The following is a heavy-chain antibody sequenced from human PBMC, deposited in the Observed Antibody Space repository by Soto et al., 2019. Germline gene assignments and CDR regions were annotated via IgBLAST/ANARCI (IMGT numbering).Heavy chain of an antibody. J-gene: IGHJ4*02. CDR3: ASGEKDLPYFDY. D-gene: IGHD3-10*01. V-gene: IGHV3-11*01. CDR1: GFTYSDYY. CDR2: ISGSGSAI. Sequence: QLQLVESGGGLVNSGGSLRLSCAASGFTYSDYYMSWIRQAPGKGLEWVSYISGSGSAIYYADSVKGRFTISRDSAKNPLYLQMNSLRAEDTAVYYCASGEKDLPYFDYWGQGTLVTVSS.